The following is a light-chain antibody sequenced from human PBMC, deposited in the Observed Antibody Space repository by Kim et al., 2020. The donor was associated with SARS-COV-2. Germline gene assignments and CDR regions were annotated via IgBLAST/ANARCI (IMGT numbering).Light chain of an antibody. CDR1: QSISIW. CDR2: KAS. J-gene: IGKJ1*01. Sequence: ASVGHRVTITCRASQSISIWLAWYQQKPGKAPKLLIYKASILQSGVPSSFSGSGSGTEFTLTISSLQPDDVATYYCQQYNSYSWSFGQGTKVEIK. CDR3: QQYNSYSWS. V-gene: IGKV1-5*03.